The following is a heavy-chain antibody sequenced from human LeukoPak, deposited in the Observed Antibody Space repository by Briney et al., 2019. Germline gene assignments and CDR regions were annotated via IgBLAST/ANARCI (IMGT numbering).Heavy chain of an antibody. CDR2: IYYSGST. D-gene: IGHD2-2*01. CDR1: GGSISSSSYY. V-gene: IGHV4-39*01. J-gene: IGHJ5*02. CDR3: ARHIVVVPAYIPLPLSEFDP. Sequence: PSETLSLTCTVSGGSISSSSYYWGWIRQPPGKGLEWIGSIYYSGSTYYNPSLKSRVTISVDTSKNQFSLKLSSVTAADTAVYYCARHIVVVPAYIPLPLSEFDPWGQGTLVTVSS.